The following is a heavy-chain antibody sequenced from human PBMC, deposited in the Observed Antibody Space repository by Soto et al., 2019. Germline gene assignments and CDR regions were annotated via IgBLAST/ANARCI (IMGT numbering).Heavy chain of an antibody. CDR2: ISASGGST. D-gene: IGHD3-10*01. V-gene: IGHV3-23*01. Sequence: EVQLLESGGGLVQPGGSLRLSCAASGFTFSNYAMNWVRQAPGKGLEWVSGISASGGSTYYADSVKGRFTISRDNSKNPLDVQMNRLRVEDTAVYYCAKVVGGYNSPLHSWGQGALVTVSS. CDR3: AKVVGGYNSPLHS. J-gene: IGHJ4*02. CDR1: GFTFSNYA.